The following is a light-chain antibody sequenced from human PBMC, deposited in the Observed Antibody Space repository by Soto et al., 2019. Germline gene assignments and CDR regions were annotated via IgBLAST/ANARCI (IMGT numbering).Light chain of an antibody. CDR3: QQHDDLPWT. CDR2: DAS. CDR1: HDIDDF. J-gene: IGKJ1*01. Sequence: DIPMTQSPSSLSASVGDRVTITCQASHDIDDFLNWYQQKPGKAPELLIYDASNLETGVPSRFRGSGSATHFTFTITSLQPEDIATYYCQQHDDLPWTFGQGTKVEI. V-gene: IGKV1-33*01.